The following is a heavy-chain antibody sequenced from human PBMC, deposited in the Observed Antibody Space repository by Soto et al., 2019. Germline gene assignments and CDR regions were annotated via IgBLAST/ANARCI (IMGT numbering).Heavy chain of an antibody. D-gene: IGHD2-15*01. J-gene: IGHJ5*02. CDR3: ARHHYCSGGSCRVFDP. Sequence: PSETLSLTCTVSGGSISSYYWSWIRQPPGKGLEWIGYIYYSGSTNYNPSLKSRVTISVDTSKNQFSLKLSSVTAADTAVYYCARHHYCSGGSCRVFDPWGQGTLVTVSS. CDR1: GGSISSYY. V-gene: IGHV4-59*08. CDR2: IYYSGST.